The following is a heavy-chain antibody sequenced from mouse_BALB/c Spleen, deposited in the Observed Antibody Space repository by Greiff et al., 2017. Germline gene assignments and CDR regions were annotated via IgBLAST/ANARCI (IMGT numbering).Heavy chain of an antibody. Sequence: EVQLVESGPGLVKPSQSLSLTCTVTGYSITSDYAWNWIRQFPGNKLEWMGYISYSGSTSYNPSLKSRISITRDTSKNQFFLQLNSVTTEDTATYYCARMGDDYDDAMDYWGQGTSVTVSS. CDR2: ISYSGST. V-gene: IGHV3-2*02. J-gene: IGHJ4*01. D-gene: IGHD2-4*01. CDR3: ARMGDDYDDAMDY. CDR1: GYSITSDYA.